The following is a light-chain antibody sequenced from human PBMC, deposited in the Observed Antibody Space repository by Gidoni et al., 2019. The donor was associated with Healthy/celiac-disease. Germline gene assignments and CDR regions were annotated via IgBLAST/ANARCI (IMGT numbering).Light chain of an antibody. CDR3: QQSYSTPT. CDR2: AAS. Sequence: DIQMTQSPSSLSASVGDRVTITCRASQSISTYLNWYQQKPGKAPKVLIYAASSLQSGVPSRFSGSGSGTDFTLTISSLQPEDFATYYCQQSYSTPTFXQXTRLEIK. J-gene: IGKJ5*01. CDR1: QSISTY. V-gene: IGKV1-39*01.